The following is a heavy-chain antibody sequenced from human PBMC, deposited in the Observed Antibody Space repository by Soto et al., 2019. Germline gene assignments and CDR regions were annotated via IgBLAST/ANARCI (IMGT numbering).Heavy chain of an antibody. Sequence: EVQLVESGGGSVQPGGSLRLSCAASGFSISDCSMNWVRRAPGKGLEWISYISTNNDAIYYADSVKGRFTISRDNAKNSLYLQMNSLRAEDTALYYCASVLGSRRSGSYPSYWGQGTLVTVSS. D-gene: IGHD3-10*01. J-gene: IGHJ4*02. CDR3: ASVLGSRRSGSYPSY. V-gene: IGHV3-48*01. CDR2: ISTNNDAI. CDR1: GFSISDCS.